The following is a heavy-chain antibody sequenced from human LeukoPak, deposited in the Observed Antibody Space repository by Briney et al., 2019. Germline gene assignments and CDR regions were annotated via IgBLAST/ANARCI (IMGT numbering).Heavy chain of an antibody. J-gene: IGHJ4*02. CDR3: AYMTTVTTYVY. CDR2: ISWNSGSI. Sequence: GGSLRLSCAASGFIFDDYAMHWVRQGPGKGLEWVSGISWNSGSITYADSVRGRFIISRDNARNSLYLQMSSLRAEDTAVYYCAYMTTVTTYVYWGQGTLVTVSS. CDR1: GFIFDDYA. D-gene: IGHD4-11*01. V-gene: IGHV3-9*01.